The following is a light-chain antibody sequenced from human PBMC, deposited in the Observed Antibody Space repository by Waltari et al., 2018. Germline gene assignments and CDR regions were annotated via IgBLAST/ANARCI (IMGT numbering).Light chain of an antibody. CDR2: EAS. CDR1: QSISSW. V-gene: IGKV1-5*03. CDR3: QHYNSYPWT. Sequence: DIQMTQSPSTLYASVGDRVTITCRASQSISSWLAWYQQKPGKAPKLLMYEASSLESGVPSRFSGSGSGTEFTLTISSLQPDDFATYYCQHYNSYPWTFGQGTKVDIK. J-gene: IGKJ1*01.